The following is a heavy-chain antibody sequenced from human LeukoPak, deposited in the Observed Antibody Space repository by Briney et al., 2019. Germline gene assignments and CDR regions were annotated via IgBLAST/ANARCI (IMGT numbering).Heavy chain of an antibody. CDR3: ARVEMPTTNLDY. CDR2: IYYSGST. CDR1: GGSISSSSYY. Sequence: SETLSLTCTVSGGSISSSSYYWGWIRQPPGKGLEWIGSIYYSGSTYYNPSLKSRVTISVDTSKNQFSLKLSSVTAADTAVYYCARVEMPTTNLDYWGQGTLVTVSS. V-gene: IGHV4-39*07. D-gene: IGHD5-24*01. J-gene: IGHJ4*02.